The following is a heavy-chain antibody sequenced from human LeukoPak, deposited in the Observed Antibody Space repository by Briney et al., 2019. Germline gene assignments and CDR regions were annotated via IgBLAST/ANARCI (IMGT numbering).Heavy chain of an antibody. J-gene: IGHJ5*02. Sequence: ASVKVSCKASGYTFTSYDINWVRQATGQGLEWMGWMNPNSGNTGYAQKFQGRVTMTRNTSISTAYMELSSLRSEDTAVYYCARGSGRCCSSTSCFRNNWFDPWGQGTLVTVSS. CDR3: ARGSGRCCSSTSCFRNNWFDP. CDR1: GYTFTSYD. V-gene: IGHV1-8*01. D-gene: IGHD2-2*01. CDR2: MNPNSGNT.